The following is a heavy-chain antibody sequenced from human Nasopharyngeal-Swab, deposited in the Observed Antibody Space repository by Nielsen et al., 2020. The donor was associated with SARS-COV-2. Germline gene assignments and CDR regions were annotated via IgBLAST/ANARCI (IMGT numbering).Heavy chain of an antibody. Sequence: LTCAASGFTFSSYAMHWVRQAPGKGLEWVAVISYDGSNKYYADSVKGRFTISRDNADKSLYLEMNTLRAEDTAVYFCARVADYGDKSRFQPLPYWGRGTLVTVSS. D-gene: IGHD4-17*01. CDR1: GFTFSSYA. V-gene: IGHV3-30-3*01. CDR3: ARVADYGDKSRFQPLPY. CDR2: ISYDGSNK. J-gene: IGHJ4*02.